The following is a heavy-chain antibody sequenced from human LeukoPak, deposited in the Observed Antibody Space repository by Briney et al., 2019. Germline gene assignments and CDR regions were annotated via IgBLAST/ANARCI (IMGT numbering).Heavy chain of an antibody. D-gene: IGHD4-23*01. CDR2: IKQDGSEK. CDR1: GFTFSSYW. V-gene: IGHV3-7*03. Sequence: GGSLRLSCAASGFTFSSYWMSWVRQAPGKGLEWVANIKQDGSEKYYVDSVKGRFTISRDNAKNSLYLQMNSLRAEDTALYYCAKARGGGNGLGFDCWGQGTLVTVSS. J-gene: IGHJ4*02. CDR3: AKARGGGNGLGFDC.